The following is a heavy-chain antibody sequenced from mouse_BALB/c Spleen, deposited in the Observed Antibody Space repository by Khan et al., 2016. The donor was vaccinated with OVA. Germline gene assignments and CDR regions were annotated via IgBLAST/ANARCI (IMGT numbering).Heavy chain of an antibody. CDR2: INPGSGDI. CDR1: GYTFTDYY. D-gene: IGHD1-2*01. Sequence: QVQLQQSGAELARPGASVKLSCKASGYTFTDYYINWVKQRTGQGLEWIGEINPGSGDIYYHEKFKGKATLTADKSSSTAYMQLISLTSEYSAFYFCSIMNYFCYTFAYWGQGTLVTVSA. CDR3: SIMNYFCYTFAY. J-gene: IGHJ3*01. V-gene: IGHV1-77*01.